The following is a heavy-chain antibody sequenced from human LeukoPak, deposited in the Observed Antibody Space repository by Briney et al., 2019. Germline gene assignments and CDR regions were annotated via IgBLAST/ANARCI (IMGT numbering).Heavy chain of an antibody. Sequence: GGSLRLSCAASGFTFSSYSMNWVRQAPGKGLVWVSSISSSSSYIYYADSVKGRFTISRDNAKNSLYLQMNSLRAEDTAVYYCARVGGYSGYDLAFEHYYYYMDVWGKGTTVTVSS. J-gene: IGHJ6*03. CDR3: ARVGGYSGYDLAFEHYYYYMDV. CDR1: GFTFSSYS. D-gene: IGHD5-12*01. CDR2: ISSSSSYI. V-gene: IGHV3-21*01.